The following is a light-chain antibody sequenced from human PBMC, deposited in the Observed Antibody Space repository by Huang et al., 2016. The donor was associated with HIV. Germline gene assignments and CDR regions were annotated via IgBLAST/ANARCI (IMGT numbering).Light chain of an antibody. Sequence: VMTHSPDSLSVSPGVRVTLSCRASDNITTKLAWYQHNPGQAPRLLSFGASTRVGGIPARFSASGSGTDFTLTIASLQSDDSAIYYCQQYNNRPRTFGQGTKVEIK. V-gene: IGKV3-15*01. J-gene: IGKJ2*01. CDR3: QQYNNRPRT. CDR2: GAS. CDR1: DNITTK.